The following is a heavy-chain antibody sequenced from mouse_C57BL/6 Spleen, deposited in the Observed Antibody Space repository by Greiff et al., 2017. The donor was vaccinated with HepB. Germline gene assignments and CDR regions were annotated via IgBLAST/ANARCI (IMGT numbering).Heavy chain of an antibody. D-gene: IGHD4-1*01. J-gene: IGHJ4*01. CDR2: INPGSGGT. CDR3: ARSGAMDY. Sequence: VQLQQSGAELVRPGTSVKVSCKASGYAFTNYLIEWVKQRPGQGLELIGVINPGSGGTNYNEKFKGKATLTADKSSSTAYMQLSSLTSEDSAVYFCARSGAMDYWGQGTSVTVSS. V-gene: IGHV1-54*01. CDR1: GYAFTNYL.